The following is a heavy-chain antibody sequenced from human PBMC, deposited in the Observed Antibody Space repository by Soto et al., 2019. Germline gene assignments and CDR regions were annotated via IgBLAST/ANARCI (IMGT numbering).Heavy chain of an antibody. CDR2: ISYDGSNK. CDR3: AREMVVAATLSGYFDY. D-gene: IGHD2-15*01. J-gene: IGHJ4*02. CDR1: GFTFSSYA. V-gene: IGHV3-30-3*01. Sequence: GGSLRLSCAASGFTFSSYAMHWVRQAPGKGLEWVAVISYDGSNKYYADSVKGRFTISIDNSKNTLYLQMNSLRAEDTAVYYCAREMVVAATLSGYFDYWGQGTLVTVSS.